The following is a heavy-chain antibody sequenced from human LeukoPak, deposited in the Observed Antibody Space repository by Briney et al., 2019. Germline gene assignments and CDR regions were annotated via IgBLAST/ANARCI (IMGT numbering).Heavy chain of an antibody. Sequence: GESPKIYRKCSGYSLSTYWIGRVRQMPGEGLELMGFNYPGDYDTRYSPSFQGQVTISADKYIGSAYLQWSSLKASDSAMYYCAKVVELAILTGDTYTYSFHMDVWGKGNAVTVSS. CDR3: AKVVELAILTGDTYTYSFHMDV. CDR2: NYPGDYDT. D-gene: IGHD5-24*01. CDR1: GYSLSTYW. J-gene: IGHJ6*03. V-gene: IGHV5-51*01.